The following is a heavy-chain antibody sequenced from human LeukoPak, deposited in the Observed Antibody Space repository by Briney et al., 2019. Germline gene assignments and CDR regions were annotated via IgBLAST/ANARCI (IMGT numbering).Heavy chain of an antibody. Sequence: GGSLRLSCAASGLAFSSYAMNWVRQPPGKGPEWVSTISVASITFYTDSVKGRFTISRDNSRNTVYLQMTSLRADDTAVYYCADYGVSGVRNNFYWGQGTLVTVSS. CDR1: GLAFSSYA. CDR2: ISVASIT. V-gene: IGHV3-23*01. CDR3: ADYGVSGVRNNFY. D-gene: IGHD3-3*01. J-gene: IGHJ4*02.